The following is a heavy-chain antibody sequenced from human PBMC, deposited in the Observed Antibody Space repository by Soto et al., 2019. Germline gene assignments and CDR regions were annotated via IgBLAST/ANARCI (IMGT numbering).Heavy chain of an antibody. Sequence: EVHLLESGGGWVQRGGSLRLSCAVSGFTFSNYAMSWVRQAPGKGLEWVTSISGSGARTYYADSVKGRITTSRDNPKNTLFLQVRSLRDEETAVYYCARGKSSCDFAIECWGQGTVVTVSS. V-gene: IGHV3-23*01. CDR2: ISGSGART. J-gene: IGHJ4*02. D-gene: IGHD3-3*01. CDR1: GFTFSNYA. CDR3: ARGKSSCDFAIEC.